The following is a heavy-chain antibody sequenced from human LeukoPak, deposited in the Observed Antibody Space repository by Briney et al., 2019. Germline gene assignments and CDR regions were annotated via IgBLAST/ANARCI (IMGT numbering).Heavy chain of an antibody. V-gene: IGHV4-61*02. Sequence: SETLSLTCTVSGDSISSSSNWWNWIRQPAGKGLEWIGRIYISGSTNYNPSLKSRVTMSVDTSKNQFSLKLTSVTAADTAVYFCAREGSKKNWFDPWGQGALVTVSS. CDR2: IYISGST. J-gene: IGHJ5*02. CDR1: GDSISSSSNW. CDR3: AREGSKKNWFDP. D-gene: IGHD3-10*01.